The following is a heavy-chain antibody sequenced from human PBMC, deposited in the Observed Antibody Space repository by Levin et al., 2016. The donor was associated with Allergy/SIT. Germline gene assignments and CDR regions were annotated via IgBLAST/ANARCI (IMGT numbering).Heavy chain of an antibody. V-gene: IGHV4-39*01. J-gene: IGHJ4*02. CDR3: VSHSLGDYAMAVTN. Sequence: SETLSLTCSVSGASMNSNSYNWGWIRQSPGEELEWIGSIYYSGSPSYNPSLKGRVTISAGTPKSQFSLTVVSVTAADTGLYYCVSHSLGDYAMAVTNWGQGALVTVSS. CDR2: IYYSGSP. D-gene: IGHD2-21*02. CDR1: GASMNSNSYN.